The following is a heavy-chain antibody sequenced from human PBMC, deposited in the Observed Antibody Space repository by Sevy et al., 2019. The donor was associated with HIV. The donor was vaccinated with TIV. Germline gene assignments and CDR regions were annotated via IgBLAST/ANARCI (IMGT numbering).Heavy chain of an antibody. D-gene: IGHD4-17*01. V-gene: IGHV4-30-4*01. CDR2: ISYSGNT. J-gene: IGHJ3*02. CDR1: GGSISSSDYY. CDR3: ARRLYGDYSDAFDI. Sequence: LSLTCTVPGGSISSSDYYWSWIRQPPGKGLEWIGYISYSGNTYYSPSLKSRVTISGDTSQNQFSLKLSSVTAADTAVYYCARRLYGDYSDAFDIWGQWTVVTVSS.